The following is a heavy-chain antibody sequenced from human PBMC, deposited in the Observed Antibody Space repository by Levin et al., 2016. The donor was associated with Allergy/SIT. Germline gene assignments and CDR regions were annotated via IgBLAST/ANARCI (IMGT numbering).Heavy chain of an antibody. J-gene: IGHJ6*02. V-gene: IGHV1-18*01. D-gene: IGHD6-6*01. Sequence: ASVKVSCKASGYTFTSYGISWVRQAPGQGLEWMGWISAYNGNTNYAQKLQGRVTMTTDTSTSTAYMELRSLRSDDTAVYYCARGKSIAALLAARPYYYYGMDVWGQGTTVTVSS. CDR1: GYTFTSYG. CDR2: ISAYNGNT. CDR3: ARGKSIAALLAARPYYYYGMDV.